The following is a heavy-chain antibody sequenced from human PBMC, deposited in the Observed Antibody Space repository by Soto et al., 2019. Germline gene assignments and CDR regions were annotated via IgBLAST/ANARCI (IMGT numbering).Heavy chain of an antibody. V-gene: IGHV1-69*01. CDR1: GGTFSSYA. J-gene: IGHJ6*02. CDR3: ARSQGSSTSLEIYYYYYYGMDV. CDR2: IIPIPGTA. Sequence: QVQLVQSGAEVKKPGSSVKVSCKASGGTFSSYAISWVRQAPGQGLEWMGGIIPIPGTAPYAQKFQGRVTITADESTSTACVVLRSLISEDTAVCYCARSQGSSTSLEIYYYYYYGMDVWGQGTTVTVSS. D-gene: IGHD2-2*01.